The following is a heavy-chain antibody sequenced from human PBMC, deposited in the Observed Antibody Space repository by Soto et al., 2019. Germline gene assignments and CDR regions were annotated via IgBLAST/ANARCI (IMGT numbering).Heavy chain of an antibody. V-gene: IGHV3-30*03. CDR2: VSYDGSKT. CDR1: GFTFRSFG. J-gene: IGHJ6*03. Sequence: PGGSLRLSCAASGFTFRSFGMHWVRQAPGMGLEWVALVSYDGSKTYYADSVKGRFTISRDNSKNTLYLQMNSLRAEDTAVYYCARSNHDYMDVWGKGTTVTVSS. CDR3: ARSNHDYMDV.